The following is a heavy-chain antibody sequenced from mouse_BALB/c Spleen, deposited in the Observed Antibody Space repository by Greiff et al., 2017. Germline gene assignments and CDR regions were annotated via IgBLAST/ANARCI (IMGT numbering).Heavy chain of an antibody. V-gene: IGHV1S29*02. CDR2: IYPYNGGT. J-gene: IGHJ4*01. CDR1: GYTFTDYN. CDR3: ARRVVYYAMDY. Sequence: EVKLMESGPELVKPGASVKISCKASGYTFTDYNMHWVKQSHGKSLEWIGYIYPYNGGTGYNQKFKSKATLTVDNSSSTAYMELRSLTSEDSAVYYCARRVVYYAMDYWGQGTSVTVSS. D-gene: IGHD1-1*02.